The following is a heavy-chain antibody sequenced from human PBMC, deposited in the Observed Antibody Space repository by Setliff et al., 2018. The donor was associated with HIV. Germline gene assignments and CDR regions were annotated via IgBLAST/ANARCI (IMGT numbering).Heavy chain of an antibody. CDR2: INHSGST. Sequence: SETLSLTCAVYGASLSGDYWTWIRQPPGKGLEWIGKINHSGSTNYNPSLKSRVTISVDTSTNQFSLKLNSVTAADTAVYYCARVGYYDSSFDYWGQGTLVTVSS. D-gene: IGHD3-22*01. CDR3: ARVGYYDSSFDY. V-gene: IGHV4-34*01. CDR1: GASLSGDY. J-gene: IGHJ4*02.